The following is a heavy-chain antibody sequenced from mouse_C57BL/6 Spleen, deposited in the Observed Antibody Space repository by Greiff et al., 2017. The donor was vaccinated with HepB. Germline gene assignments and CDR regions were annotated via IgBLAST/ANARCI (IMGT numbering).Heavy chain of an antibody. J-gene: IGHJ2*01. CDR2: IYPGSGNT. CDR3: AREGKRYFDY. Sequence: QVQLQQSGPELVKPGASVKISCKASGYSFTSYYIHWVKQRPGQGLEWIGWIYPGSGNTKYNEKFKGKATLTADTSSSTAYMQLSSLTSEDSAVYYCAREGKRYFDYWGQGTTLTVSS. CDR1: GYSFTSYY. D-gene: IGHD2-1*01. V-gene: IGHV1-66*01.